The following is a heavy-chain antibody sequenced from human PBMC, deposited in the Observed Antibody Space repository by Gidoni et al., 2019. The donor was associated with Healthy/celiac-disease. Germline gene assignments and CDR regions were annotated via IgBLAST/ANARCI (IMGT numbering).Heavy chain of an antibody. V-gene: IGHV3-48*03. J-gene: IGHJ4*02. CDR1: GFTFSSYE. CDR3: ARDPREGGGRLGGQMYFDY. Sequence: EVQLVESGGGLVQPGGSLRLSCAASGFTFSSYELTGVRQAPGKGLEWLSYFSSSGDSIVYADSVKARFTISRDNAKNSLSLQMNSLVAEDTAVYYCARDPREGGGRLGGQMYFDYWGQGTLVTVSS. D-gene: IGHD5-12*01. CDR2: FSSSGDSI.